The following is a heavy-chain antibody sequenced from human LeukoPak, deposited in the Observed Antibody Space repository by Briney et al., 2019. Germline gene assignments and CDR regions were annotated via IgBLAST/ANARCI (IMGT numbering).Heavy chain of an antibody. CDR1: GFTVSSNY. CDR2: IYSGGST. Sequence: GGSLRLSCAASGFTVSSNYMSWVRQAPGKGLEWVSVIYSGGSTYYADSVKGRFTISRDNFKNTLYLQMNSLRAEDMAVYYCARDLGYCSSTSCYNYYYYYGMDVWGQGTTVTVSS. V-gene: IGHV3-53*01. D-gene: IGHD2-2*02. CDR3: ARDLGYCSSTSCYNYYYYYGMDV. J-gene: IGHJ6*02.